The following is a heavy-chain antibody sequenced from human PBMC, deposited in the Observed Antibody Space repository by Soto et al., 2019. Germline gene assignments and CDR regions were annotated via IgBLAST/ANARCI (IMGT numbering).Heavy chain of an antibody. CDR2: IWSDGNNK. J-gene: IGHJ4*02. CDR3: VRGDNWNDEASDY. Sequence: QVQLVESGGGVVQPGRSLRLSCAASGFMFSNHGMHWVRQATGTGLEWVAVIWSDGNNKYYADSVKGRFTISRDNSKNTVYLQMDSLRAEDTAVYYCVRGDNWNDEASDYWGQGTLVTVSS. CDR1: GFMFSNHG. V-gene: IGHV3-33*01. D-gene: IGHD1-1*01.